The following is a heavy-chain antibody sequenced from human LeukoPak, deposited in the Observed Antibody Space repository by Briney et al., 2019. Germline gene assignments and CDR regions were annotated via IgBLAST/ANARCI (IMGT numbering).Heavy chain of an antibody. V-gene: IGHV3-30*03. CDR3: ARDLGY. J-gene: IGHJ4*02. CDR2: ISSDGSEK. D-gene: IGHD3-16*01. Sequence: PGGSLRLSCTASGFTFSASGIHWVRQAPGKGLEWVALISSDGSEKYYADSMKGRFTISRDNSKNTLYLQMNSLRAEDTAVYYCARDLGYWGQGTLVTVSS. CDR1: GFTFSASG.